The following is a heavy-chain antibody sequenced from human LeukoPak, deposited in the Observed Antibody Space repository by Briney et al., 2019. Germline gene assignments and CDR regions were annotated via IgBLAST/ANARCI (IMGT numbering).Heavy chain of an antibody. CDR2: INPSGGST. V-gene: IGHV1-46*01. CDR1: GYTFTSYY. Sequence: ASVKVSCKASGYTFTSYYMHWVRQAPGQGLEWMGIINPSGGSTSYAQKFQGRVTMTRDMSTSTVYMELRSLRSEDTAVYSCARAEDCSSTSCSPGDAFDIWGQGTMVTVSS. CDR3: ARAEDCSSTSCSPGDAFDI. J-gene: IGHJ3*02. D-gene: IGHD2-2*01.